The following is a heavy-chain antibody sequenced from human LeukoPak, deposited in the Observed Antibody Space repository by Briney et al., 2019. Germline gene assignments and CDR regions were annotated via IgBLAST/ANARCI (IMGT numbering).Heavy chain of an antibody. Sequence: SGTLSLTCAVSGGSISSSSYYWGWVRQPPGKGLEWIGSIYYSGSTYYNPSLKSRVTMSVDTSKNQFSLRLSYVTAADTAAYYCARHLTAVGGRYFDSWGQGTLVTVSS. V-gene: IGHV4-39*01. D-gene: IGHD6-19*01. CDR2: IYYSGST. CDR3: ARHLTAVGGRYFDS. CDR1: GGSISSSSYY. J-gene: IGHJ4*02.